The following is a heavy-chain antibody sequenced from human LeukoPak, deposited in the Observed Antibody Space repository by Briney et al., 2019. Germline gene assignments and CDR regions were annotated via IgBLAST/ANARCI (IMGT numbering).Heavy chain of an antibody. CDR1: GFTFSNFA. CDR2: ISSNGGST. D-gene: IGHD2-2*01. CDR3: AREVPAAVAYFDY. J-gene: IGHJ4*02. Sequence: GGSLRLSCAASGFTFSNFAMHWVRQAPGKGLEYVSAISSNGGSTYYANSVRARFTTSRDNSKNTLYLQMGSLRAEDMAVYYCAREVPAAVAYFDYWGQGTLVTVSS. V-gene: IGHV3-64*01.